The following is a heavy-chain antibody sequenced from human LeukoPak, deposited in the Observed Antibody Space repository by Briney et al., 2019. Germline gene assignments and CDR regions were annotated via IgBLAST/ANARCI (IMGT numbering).Heavy chain of an antibody. CDR2: MNPNSGNT. Sequence: ASVKVSCKASGGTFSSYAISWVRQATGQGLEWMGWMNPNSGNTGYAQKFQGRVTMTRNTSISTAYMELSSLRSEDTAVYYCARGTGGLALTDWGQGTLVTVSS. CDR1: GGTFSSYA. D-gene: IGHD3-3*02. V-gene: IGHV1-8*02. J-gene: IGHJ4*02. CDR3: ARGTGGLALTD.